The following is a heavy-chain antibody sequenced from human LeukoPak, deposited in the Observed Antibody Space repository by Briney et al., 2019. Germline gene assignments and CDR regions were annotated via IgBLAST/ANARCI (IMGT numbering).Heavy chain of an antibody. CDR1: GGSMSSYY. Sequence: SETLSLTCTVSGGSMSSYYWSWIRQPPGKGLEWIGYIYHSGSTYYNPSLKSRVTISVDRSKNQFSLKLSSVTAADTAVYYCARLGREGYAFDIWGQGTMVTVSS. V-gene: IGHV4-59*12. CDR3: ARLGREGYAFDI. J-gene: IGHJ3*02. D-gene: IGHD1-1*01. CDR2: IYHSGST.